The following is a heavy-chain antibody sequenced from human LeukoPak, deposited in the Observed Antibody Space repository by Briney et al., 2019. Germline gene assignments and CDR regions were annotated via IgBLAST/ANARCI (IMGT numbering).Heavy chain of an antibody. D-gene: IGHD3-10*01. CDR1: GYTFTTNA. J-gene: IGHJ4*02. CDR3: AREEFGSGSYRALFYDY. CDR2: IHTGYGNT. Sequence: ASVKVSCKASGYTFTTNAMHWVRQAPGQRLEWMGWIHTGYGNTRYSQKFQGRVTITRDTSASTAYMELSSLRSEDTAVYYCAREEFGSGSYRALFYDYWGQGTLVTVSS. V-gene: IGHV1-3*04.